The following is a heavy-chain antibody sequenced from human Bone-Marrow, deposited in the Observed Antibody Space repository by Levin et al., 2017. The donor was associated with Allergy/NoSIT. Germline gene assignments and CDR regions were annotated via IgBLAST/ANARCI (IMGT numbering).Heavy chain of an antibody. Sequence: PGGSLRLSCAASGFTFSSYAMSWVRQAPGKGLEWVSAISGSGGSTYYADSVKGRFTISRDNSKNTLYLQMNSLRAEDTAVYYCAKGDCSGGSCYSEFDYWGQGTLVTVSS. CDR1: GFTFSSYA. CDR2: ISGSGGST. V-gene: IGHV3-23*01. D-gene: IGHD2-15*01. J-gene: IGHJ4*02. CDR3: AKGDCSGGSCYSEFDY.